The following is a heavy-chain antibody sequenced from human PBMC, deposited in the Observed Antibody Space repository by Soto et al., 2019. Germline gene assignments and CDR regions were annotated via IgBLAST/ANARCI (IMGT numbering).Heavy chain of an antibody. J-gene: IGHJ4*02. D-gene: IGHD3-22*01. CDR3: ARALTYYYDIDY. V-gene: IGHV3-74*01. Sequence: EVQLVESGGGLIQPGGSLRLSCAASGFTFSSYWMHWVRQAPGKGLVWVSRINSDGSRTTYADSVKGRFTMSRDNAKNTLYLQMNSLIAEDTAVYYCARALTYYYDIDYWGQGTLVTVSS. CDR2: INSDGSRT. CDR1: GFTFSSYW.